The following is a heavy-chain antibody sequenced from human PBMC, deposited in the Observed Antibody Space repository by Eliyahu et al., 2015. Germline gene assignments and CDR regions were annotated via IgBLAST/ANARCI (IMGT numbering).Heavy chain of an antibody. D-gene: IGHD6-19*01. CDR2: INARGEDI. CDR3: AKESGGWSRDC. V-gene: IGHV3-21*01. J-gene: IGHJ4*02. CDR1: GITFXDWH. Sequence: EVQLVXSGGGLVKPGGSXRXSCAASGITFXDWHMNWFRQAAGKGXEWVSSINARGEDIKYADSVKGRFTVSRDNAKNSLYLQMNSLRVEDTALYYCAKESGGWSRDCWGPGTLVSVSS.